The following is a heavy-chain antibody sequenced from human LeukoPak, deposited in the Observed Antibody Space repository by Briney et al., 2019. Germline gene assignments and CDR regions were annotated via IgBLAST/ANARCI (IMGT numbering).Heavy chain of an antibody. J-gene: IGHJ4*02. D-gene: IGHD6-13*01. Sequence: PGVSLRLSRAAAGFTFSNYNMNWVRQAPGKGLEWVSYISYSSSNIYYADSVKGRFTISRDNAKNSLYLQMNSLRAEDTAVYYCPRMAAAGYFDYRGQGTLVTVSS. CDR2: ISYSSSNI. CDR1: GFTFSNYN. V-gene: IGHV3-48*01. CDR3: PRMAAAGYFDY.